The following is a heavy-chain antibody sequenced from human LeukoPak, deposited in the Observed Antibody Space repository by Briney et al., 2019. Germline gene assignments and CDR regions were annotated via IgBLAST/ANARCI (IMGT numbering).Heavy chain of an antibody. Sequence: ASVKVSCKASGYTFTSYGISWVRQAPGQGLEWMGWISAYNGNTKYAQKLEGRVTMTTDTSTSTAYMELRSLRSDDTAVYYCARGNKWLRFFSDQPKTFFDYWGQGTLVTVSS. CDR1: GYTFTSYG. V-gene: IGHV1-18*01. CDR2: ISAYNGNT. J-gene: IGHJ4*02. D-gene: IGHD5-12*01. CDR3: ARGNKWLRFFSDQPKTFFDY.